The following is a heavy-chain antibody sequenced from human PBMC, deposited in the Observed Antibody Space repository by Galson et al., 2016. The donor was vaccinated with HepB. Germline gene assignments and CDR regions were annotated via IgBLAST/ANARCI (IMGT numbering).Heavy chain of an antibody. CDR3: VKRGVHPSSRNWFDP. Sequence: SLRLSCAASGFTFRLYAISWVRQAPERGLEWVSTISGSGETIYYADSVKGRFTISRDNSKNSVYLQMNSLRAEDTAVYYCVKRGVHPSSRNWFDPWGQGTLVTVSS. D-gene: IGHD3-10*01. CDR1: GFTFRLYA. J-gene: IGHJ5*02. CDR2: ISGSGETI. V-gene: IGHV3-23*01.